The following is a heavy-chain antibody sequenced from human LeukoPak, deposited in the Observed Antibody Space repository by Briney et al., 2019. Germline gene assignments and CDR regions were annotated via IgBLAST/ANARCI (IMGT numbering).Heavy chain of an antibody. CDR2: ISWNSGSI. J-gene: IGHJ4*02. CDR1: GFTFDDYA. V-gene: IGHV3-9*01. CDR3: AKGKAYCGGDCHGNFDY. Sequence: PGGSLRLSCAASGFTFDDYAMHWVRQAPGKGLEWVSGISWNSGSIGYADSVKGRFTISRDNAKNSLYLQMNSLRAEDTALYYCAKGKAYCGGDCHGNFDYWGQGTLVTVSS. D-gene: IGHD2-21*02.